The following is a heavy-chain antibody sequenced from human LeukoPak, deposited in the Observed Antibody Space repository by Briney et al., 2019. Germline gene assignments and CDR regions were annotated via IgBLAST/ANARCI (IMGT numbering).Heavy chain of an antibody. CDR3: ARYLLSFRGPKQKGYFDL. D-gene: IGHD2-15*01. Sequence: SETLSLTCTVSGGSISSYYWSWIRQPPGKGLEWIGEINHSGSTNYNPSLKSRVTISVDTSKNQFSLKLSSVTAADTAVYYCARYLLSFRGPKQKGYFDLWGRGTLVTVSS. CDR2: INHSGST. CDR1: GGSISSYY. V-gene: IGHV4-34*01. J-gene: IGHJ2*01.